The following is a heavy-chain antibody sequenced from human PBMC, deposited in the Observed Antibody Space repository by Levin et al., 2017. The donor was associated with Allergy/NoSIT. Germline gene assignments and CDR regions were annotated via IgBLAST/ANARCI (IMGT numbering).Heavy chain of an antibody. J-gene: IGHJ4*02. D-gene: IGHD2-15*01. CDR2: ISSSGSTI. CDR1: GFTFSDYY. V-gene: IGHV3-11*01. Sequence: PGGSLRLSCAASGFTFSDYYMSWIRQAPGKGLEWVSYISSSGSTIYYADSVKGRFTISRDNAKNSLYLQMNSLRAEDTAVYYCARSGCSGGRCYSGYFFDYWGQGTLVTVSS. CDR3: ARSGCSGGRCYSGYFFDY.